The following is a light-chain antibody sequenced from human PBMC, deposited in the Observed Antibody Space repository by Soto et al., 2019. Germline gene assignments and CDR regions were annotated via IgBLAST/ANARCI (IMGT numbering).Light chain of an antibody. Sequence: DIVMTQSPLSLPVTPGEPASISCRSSQSLLHSNGYNYLDWYLQKPGQSPQLLIYLGSNRASGVPDRFSGSGSGKDFTLKISRVEAEDVGVYYCMQALQTPLTFGGGTQVEIK. V-gene: IGKV2-28*01. CDR3: MQALQTPLT. CDR2: LGS. CDR1: QSLLHSNGYNY. J-gene: IGKJ4*01.